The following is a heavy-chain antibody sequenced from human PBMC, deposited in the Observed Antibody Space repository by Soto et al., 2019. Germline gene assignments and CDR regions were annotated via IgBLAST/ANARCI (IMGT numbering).Heavy chain of an antibody. Sequence: TLSLTSTVSGASITSGGYYWNWVRLLPGRGLEWIGDIYFTGNTYYNPSLESRVTISLDTPQNQVSLELNSVSAADPAGYYCVSGDAWGVLIPYWGQGALVTV. CDR1: GASITSGGYY. V-gene: IGHV4-31*03. CDR3: VSGDAWGVLIPY. D-gene: IGHD2-21*02. CDR2: IYFTGNT. J-gene: IGHJ4*02.